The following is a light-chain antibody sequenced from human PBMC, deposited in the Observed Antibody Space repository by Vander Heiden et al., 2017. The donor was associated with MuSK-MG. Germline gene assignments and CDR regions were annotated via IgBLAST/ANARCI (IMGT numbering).Light chain of an antibody. CDR3: QQHYNWPPCT. J-gene: IGKJ2*02. CDR1: QSVSSN. Sequence: EIVMTQSPATLSVSPVERATLSCRASQSVSSNLAWQQQKPGQAPRLLIYGASTRATGIPARFSGSGYGRELTLTISSRQSEDFAVYYCQQHYNWPPCTFGQGTKLELK. V-gene: IGKV3-15*01. CDR2: GAS.